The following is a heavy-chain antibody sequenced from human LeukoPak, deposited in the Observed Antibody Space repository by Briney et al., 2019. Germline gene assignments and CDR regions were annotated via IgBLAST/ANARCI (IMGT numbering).Heavy chain of an antibody. CDR3: ARVGTPSMDDILTGFDY. CDR2: INPNSGGT. J-gene: IGHJ4*02. V-gene: IGHV1-2*02. D-gene: IGHD3-9*01. Sequence: ASVKVSCKASGGVFTTYAISWVRQAPGQGLEWMGWINPNSGGTNYAQKFQGRVTMTRDTSISTAYMELSRLRSDDTAVYYCARVGTPSMDDILTGFDYWGQGTLVTVSS. CDR1: GGVFTTYA.